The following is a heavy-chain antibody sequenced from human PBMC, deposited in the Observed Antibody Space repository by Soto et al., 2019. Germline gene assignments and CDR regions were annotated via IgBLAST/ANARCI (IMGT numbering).Heavy chain of an antibody. CDR3: ARDWELGF. V-gene: IGHV1-46*01. CDR2: TSPSGGS. D-gene: IGHD1-26*01. CDR1: GGTFSSYA. J-gene: IGHJ4*02. Sequence: GASVKVSCKASGGTFSSYAISWVRQAPGQGLEWMGMTSPSGGSGYAQKFQGRVTMTRDTSTSTLYMELSSLKSEDTAVYYCARDWELGFWGQGTLVTVSS.